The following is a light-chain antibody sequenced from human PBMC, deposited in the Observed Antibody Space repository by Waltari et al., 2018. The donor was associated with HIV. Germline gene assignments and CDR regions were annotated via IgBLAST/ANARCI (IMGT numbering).Light chain of an antibody. V-gene: IGLV1-44*01. CDR3: AAWDDSLIGVI. CDR2: TND. CDR1: SSNLGSHS. J-gene: IGLJ2*01. Sequence: QSVLTPPPSASGTPGQRVTISCSGSSSNLGSHSVNWYQQLPGTAPKLLIYTNDQRPSGVPDRFSGSKSGTSASLAITGLQSKDEADYYCAAWDDSLIGVIFGGGTKLTVL.